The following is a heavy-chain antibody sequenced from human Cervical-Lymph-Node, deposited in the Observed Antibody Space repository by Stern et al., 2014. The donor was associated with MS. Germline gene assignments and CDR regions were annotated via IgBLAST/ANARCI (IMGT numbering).Heavy chain of an antibody. D-gene: IGHD2-15*01. CDR2: IIPILATA. CDR3: ARDYSALDS. CDR1: GGTFGNYG. J-gene: IGHJ4*02. V-gene: IGHV1-69*06. Sequence: VQLVQSGAGMKKPGSSLKVSCKASGGTFGNYGITWVRQAPGQGLESMGGIIPILATANYAQQFQGRVTMTADKSTSTAYMELSSLTYEDTAIYYCARDYSALDSWGQGTMVTVSS.